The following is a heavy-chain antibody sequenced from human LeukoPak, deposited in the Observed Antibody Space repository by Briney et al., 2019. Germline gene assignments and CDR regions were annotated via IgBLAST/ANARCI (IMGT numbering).Heavy chain of an antibody. CDR1: GYTFSRHG. CDR3: ARVAVGSYDWFDP. V-gene: IGHV3-33*01. Sequence: GGSLRLSCAASGYTFSRHGIHWVRQAPGKGLEWVAVVWYDGRNRDYADSVKGRFTISKDNSNNMVFLQMDRLRAEDTAVYYCARVAVGSYDWFDPWGQGTLVTVSS. J-gene: IGHJ5*02. CDR2: VWYDGRNR. D-gene: IGHD1-26*01.